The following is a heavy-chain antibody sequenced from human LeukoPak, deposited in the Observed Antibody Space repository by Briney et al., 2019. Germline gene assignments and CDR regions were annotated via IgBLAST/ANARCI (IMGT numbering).Heavy chain of an antibody. Sequence: GESLKISCKGSGYGFTSYWIGWVRQMPGKGLEWMGIIYPGDSDTRYSPSFQGQVTISADESISTAYLQWSSLKASDTAMYYRAREVDDYGDLSPDYWGQGTLVTVSS. J-gene: IGHJ4*02. CDR2: IYPGDSDT. CDR3: AREVDDYGDLSPDY. D-gene: IGHD4-17*01. V-gene: IGHV5-51*01. CDR1: GYGFTSYW.